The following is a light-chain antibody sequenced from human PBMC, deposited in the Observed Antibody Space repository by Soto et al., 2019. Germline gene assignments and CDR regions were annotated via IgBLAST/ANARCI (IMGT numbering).Light chain of an antibody. V-gene: IGKV3-15*01. J-gene: IGKJ2*01. Sequence: EIVMTQSPATLSVSPGDRATLSCRASQSIGSDLAWYQLKPGQAPRLLIYGAATRATGIPAKFSGSGSRTEFSLTISSLQSEDSAVYYCQQYNIWSPYTFGQGTKLEIK. CDR3: QQYNIWSPYT. CDR1: QSIGSD. CDR2: GAA.